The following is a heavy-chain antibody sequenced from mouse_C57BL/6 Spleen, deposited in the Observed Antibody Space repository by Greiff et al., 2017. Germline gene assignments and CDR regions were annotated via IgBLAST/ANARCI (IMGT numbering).Heavy chain of an antibody. J-gene: IGHJ3*01. CDR2: ISSGGDYI. CDR3: TRDRHYGSSSAWFAY. CDR1: GFTFSSYA. Sequence: EVQGVESGEGLVKPGGSLKLSCAASGFTFSSYAMSWVRQTPEKRLEWVAYISSGGDYIYYADTVKGRFTISRDNARNTLYLQMSSLKSEDTAMYYCTRDRHYGSSSAWFAYWGQGTLVTVSA. V-gene: IGHV5-9-1*02. D-gene: IGHD1-1*01.